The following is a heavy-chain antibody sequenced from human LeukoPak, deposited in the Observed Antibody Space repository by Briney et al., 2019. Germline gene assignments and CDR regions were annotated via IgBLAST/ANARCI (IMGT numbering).Heavy chain of an antibody. Sequence: PGGSLRLSCAASEFTFSSYSINWVRQAPGKGLEWVSYITNSGNSKSYADSVKGRFTISRDNTKNSLYLQMNGLRAEDTAVYYCAKFFGEEDFDYWGQGTLVTVSS. CDR2: ITNSGNSK. CDR1: EFTFSSYS. CDR3: AKFFGEEDFDY. V-gene: IGHV3-48*01. J-gene: IGHJ4*02. D-gene: IGHD3-10*01.